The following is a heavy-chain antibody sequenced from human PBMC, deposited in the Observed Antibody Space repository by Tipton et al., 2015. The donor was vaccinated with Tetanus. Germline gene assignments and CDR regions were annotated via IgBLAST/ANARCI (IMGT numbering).Heavy chain of an antibody. V-gene: IGHV1-69*06. CDR3: ARFLSFGSGTYGAR. CDR1: GGTFGSYA. J-gene: IGHJ4*02. Sequence: QLVQSGAEVKRPGESLKISCQGSGGTFGSYAVNWVRQAPGQGLEWMGGIIPFSDTIEYSKKYQGRITITADRSSSPAYMELTSLRSEDTAVYYCARFLSFGSGTYGARWGQGALVTVSS. CDR2: IIPFSDTI. D-gene: IGHD3-10*01.